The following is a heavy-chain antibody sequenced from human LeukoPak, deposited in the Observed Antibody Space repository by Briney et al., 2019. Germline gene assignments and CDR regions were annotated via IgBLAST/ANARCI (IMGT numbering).Heavy chain of an antibody. J-gene: IGHJ6*03. V-gene: IGHV4-61*02. D-gene: IGHD3-3*01. Sequence: SETLSLTCTVSGGSISSGSYYWSWIRQPAGKGLEWIGRIYTSGSTNYNPSLKSRVTISVDTSKNQFSLKLSSVTAADTAVHYCARIDFHNYYYYYMDVWGKGTTVTVSS. CDR2: IYTSGST. CDR1: GGSISSGSYY. CDR3: ARIDFHNYYYYYMDV.